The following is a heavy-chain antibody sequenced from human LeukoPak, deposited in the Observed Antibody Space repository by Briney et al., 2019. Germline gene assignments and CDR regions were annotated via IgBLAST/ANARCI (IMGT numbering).Heavy chain of an antibody. CDR3: ARAGYGDLDDAFDI. D-gene: IGHD4-17*01. CDR1: GFTFSSYW. J-gene: IGHJ3*02. CDR2: IISDGSTT. V-gene: IGHV3-74*01. Sequence: GGSLRLSCAASGFTFSSYWMHWVRQAPGKGLVWVSRIISDGSTTSSADSVKGRFTISRDNAKNTLYLQMNSLRAEDTAVYYRARAGYGDLDDAFDIWGQGTMVTVSS.